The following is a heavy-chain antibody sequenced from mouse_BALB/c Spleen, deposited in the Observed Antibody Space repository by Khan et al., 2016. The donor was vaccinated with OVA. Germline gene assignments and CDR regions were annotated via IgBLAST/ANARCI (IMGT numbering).Heavy chain of an antibody. CDR1: GYTFTSYW. CDR3: VNHGSSSAWFTY. D-gene: IGHD1-1*01. J-gene: IGHJ3*01. V-gene: IGHV1-7*01. CDR2: INPATDYT. Sequence: QVQLQQSGAELAKPGASVKMSCKASGYTFTSYWMHWVKQRPGQGLEWIGYINPATDYTEYNQKFKNKATLTADKSSSTAYMQLSSLTSEDSAVYYCVNHGSSSAWFTYWGHGTPVTVSA.